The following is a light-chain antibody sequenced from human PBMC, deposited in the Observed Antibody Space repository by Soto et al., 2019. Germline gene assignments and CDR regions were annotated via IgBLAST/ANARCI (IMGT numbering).Light chain of an antibody. Sequence: DIQMTQSPSTLSASVGDRVTITRRASQSISSWLAWYQQKPGKAPKVLILVASSLESGVPSRFRGSGSGTDFTLTISSLQPEDFATYYCRQSYSARLTFGGGTKVDI. CDR3: RQSYSARLT. J-gene: IGKJ4*01. V-gene: IGKV1-5*01. CDR1: QSISSW. CDR2: VAS.